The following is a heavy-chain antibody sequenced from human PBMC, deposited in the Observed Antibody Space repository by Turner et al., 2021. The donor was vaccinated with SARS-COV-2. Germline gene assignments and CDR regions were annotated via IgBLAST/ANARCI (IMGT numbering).Heavy chain of an antibody. CDR2: IYYSGST. Sequence: QLQLQESGSGLVKPSETLSLPCTAPAGSISSSTYYWGWIRQPPGKGLGWIGTIYYSGSTYYNPSLRSRVTISVDTSKNQFSLKLSSVTAADTAVYYCARSYSGYESDDAFDIWGQGTMVTVSS. J-gene: IGHJ3*02. D-gene: IGHD5-12*01. CDR1: AGSISSSTYY. V-gene: IGHV4-39*01. CDR3: ARSYSGYESDDAFDI.